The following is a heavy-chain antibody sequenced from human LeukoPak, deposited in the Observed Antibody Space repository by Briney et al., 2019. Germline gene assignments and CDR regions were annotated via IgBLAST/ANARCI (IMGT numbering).Heavy chain of an antibody. J-gene: IGHJ3*02. D-gene: IGHD3-22*01. CDR3: AREDSYYYDSSGYKRSFDI. CDR2: ISPYNRNT. V-gene: IGHV1-18*01. CDR1: GYTFINYG. Sequence: ASVKVSCKASGYTFINYGISWVRQAPGQGLEWMAWISPYNRNTYYAQNLQDRVTLTTDTSTNTAYMQLRSLRSDDTAAYYCAREDSYYYDSSGYKRSFDIWGQGTMVTVSS.